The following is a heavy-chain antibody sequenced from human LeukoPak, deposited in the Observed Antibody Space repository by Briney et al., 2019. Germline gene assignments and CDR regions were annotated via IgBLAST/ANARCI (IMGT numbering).Heavy chain of an antibody. CDR3: ARAPTSRPWIQLWFDY. CDR2: IIPIFGTA. D-gene: IGHD5-18*01. CDR1: GGTFSSYA. V-gene: IGHV1-69*05. J-gene: IGHJ4*02. Sequence: SVKVSCKASGGTFSSYAISWVRQAPGQGLEWMGGIIPIFGTANYAQKFQGRVTITTDESTSTAYMELSSLRSEDTAVYYCARAPTSRPWIQLWFDYWGQGTLVTVSS.